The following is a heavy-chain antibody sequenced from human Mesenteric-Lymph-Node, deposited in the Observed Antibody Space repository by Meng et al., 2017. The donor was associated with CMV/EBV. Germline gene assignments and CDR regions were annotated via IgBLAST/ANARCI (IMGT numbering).Heavy chain of an antibody. CDR2: IRYDGSNK. CDR3: AKALITMIVVASYGMDV. Sequence: GESLKISCAASGFTFSSYGMHWVRQAPGKGLEWVAFIRYDGSNKYYADSVKGRFTISRDNSKNTLYLQMNSLRAEDTAVYYRAKALITMIVVASYGMDVWGQGTTVTVSS. CDR1: GFTFSSYG. J-gene: IGHJ6*02. V-gene: IGHV3-30*02. D-gene: IGHD3-22*01.